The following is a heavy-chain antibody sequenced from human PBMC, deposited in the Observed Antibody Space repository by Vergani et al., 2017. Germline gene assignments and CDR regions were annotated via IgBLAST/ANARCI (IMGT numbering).Heavy chain of an antibody. CDR2: ISSGGSRT. Sequence: EVQLLESGGGLVQPGGSLRLSCAASGFTFSSYAMSWVRQAPGKGLEWVSVISSGGSRTYYADSVKGRFTISRDNSKNTLYLQMNSLRVEDTAVYYCAKVRIPGDFWSGYYDAFDIWGQGTMVTVSS. V-gene: IGHV3-23*03. CDR3: AKVRIPGDFWSGYYDAFDI. J-gene: IGHJ3*02. CDR1: GFTFSSYA. D-gene: IGHD3-3*01.